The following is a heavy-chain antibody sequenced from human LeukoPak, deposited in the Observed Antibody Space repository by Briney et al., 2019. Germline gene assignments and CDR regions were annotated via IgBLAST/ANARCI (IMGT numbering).Heavy chain of an antibody. CDR3: ARLSGCTGDNCYDVVY. J-gene: IGHJ4*02. CDR1: GYSISSGYF. CDR2: VYHSGTT. Sequence: ETLSLTCAVSGYSISSGYFWGWIRQPPGKGLEWIGNVYHSGTTYYNASLKSRVTISVDTSKNQFSLNLGSVTTADTAVYYCARLSGCTGDNCYDVVYWGQGTLVTVSS. V-gene: IGHV4-38-2*01. D-gene: IGHD2-8*02.